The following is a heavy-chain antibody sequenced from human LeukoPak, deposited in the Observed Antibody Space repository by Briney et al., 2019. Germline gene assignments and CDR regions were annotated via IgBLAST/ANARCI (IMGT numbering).Heavy chain of an antibody. D-gene: IGHD3-10*01. J-gene: IGHJ5*02. CDR3: ARDRHMVRGSSWFDP. CDR1: GDSISSGGYS. CDR2: IYHSGST. Sequence: SETLSLTCAVSGDSISSGGYSWSWIRQPPGKGLEWIGYIYHSGSTYYNPSLKSRVTISVDRSKNQFSLKLSSVTAADTAVYYCARDRHMVRGSSWFDPWGQGTLVTVSS. V-gene: IGHV4-30-2*01.